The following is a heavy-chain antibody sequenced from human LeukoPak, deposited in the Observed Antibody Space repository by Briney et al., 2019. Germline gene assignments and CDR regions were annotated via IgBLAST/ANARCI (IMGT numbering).Heavy chain of an antibody. CDR1: GFTFSSYS. CDR3: ARTASGCYYYYMDV. D-gene: IGHD1-26*01. J-gene: IGHJ6*03. CDR2: ISSSSSYI. Sequence: GGSLRLSCAASGFTFSSYSMNWVRQAPGKGLEWVSSISSSSSYIYYADSVKGRFTISRDNAKNSLYLQMNSLRAEDTAVYYCARTASGCYYYYMDVWGKGTTVTVSS. V-gene: IGHV3-21*01.